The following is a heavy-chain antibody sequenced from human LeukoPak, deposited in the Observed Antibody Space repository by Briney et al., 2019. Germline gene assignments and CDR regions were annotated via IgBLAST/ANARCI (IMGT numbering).Heavy chain of an antibody. D-gene: IGHD2-15*01. V-gene: IGHV1-18*04. J-gene: IGHJ4*02. Sequence: AAVKVSCKSSGYTFTNYGITWVRQAPGQGLEWMGWISASDGKTKYSRKLRGRVTMSTETSTTTAYVELRSLRADDTAISYCARDPPCWGGSCQFTDTTLDYWGQGTLVTVSS. CDR2: ISASDGKT. CDR3: ARDPPCWGGSCQFTDTTLDY. CDR1: GYTFTNYG.